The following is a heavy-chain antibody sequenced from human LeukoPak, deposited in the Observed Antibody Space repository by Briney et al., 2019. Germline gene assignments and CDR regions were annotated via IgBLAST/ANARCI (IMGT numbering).Heavy chain of an antibody. Sequence: PSETLSLTCTVSGGSISSYYWSWIRQPPGKGLEWIGYIYYSGSTNYNPSLKSRVTISVDTSKNQFSLKLSSVTAADTAVYYCARGSSSSWYNSYYYYYMDVWGKGTTVTVSS. CDR2: IYYSGST. J-gene: IGHJ6*03. D-gene: IGHD6-13*01. V-gene: IGHV4-59*01. CDR1: GGSISSYY. CDR3: ARGSSSSWYNSYYYYYMDV.